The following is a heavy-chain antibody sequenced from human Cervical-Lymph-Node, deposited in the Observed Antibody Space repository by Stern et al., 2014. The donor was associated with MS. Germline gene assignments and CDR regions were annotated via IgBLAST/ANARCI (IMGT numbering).Heavy chain of an antibody. J-gene: IGHJ4*02. Sequence: LQESGPGLVKPSETLSLTCAVSGDSISSYTHYWAWIRQPPGKGLEWIGSVYYSGASYYNPSLKSPVTIPVDTSKNHFSRGLNSVTAADTAVYYCAKHACTGAACPFDLWGQGTLVTVSS. V-gene: IGHV4-39*01. CDR3: AKHACTGAACPFDL. CDR2: VYYSGAS. D-gene: IGHD2-8*02. CDR1: GDSISSYTHY.